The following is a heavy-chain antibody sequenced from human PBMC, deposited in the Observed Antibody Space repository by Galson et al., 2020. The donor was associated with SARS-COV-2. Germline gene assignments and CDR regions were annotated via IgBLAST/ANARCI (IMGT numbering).Heavy chain of an antibody. CDR1: GGSISSGGYS. Sequence: SETLSLTCAVSGGSISSGGYSWSWIRQPPGKGLEWIGYIYHSGSTYYNPSLKSRVTISVDRSKNQFSLKLSSVTAADTAVYYCAREPLYCSSTSCYVSPPDYWGQGTLVTVSS. J-gene: IGHJ4*02. V-gene: IGHV4-30-2*01. CDR3: AREPLYCSSTSCYVSPPDY. D-gene: IGHD2-2*01. CDR2: IYHSGST.